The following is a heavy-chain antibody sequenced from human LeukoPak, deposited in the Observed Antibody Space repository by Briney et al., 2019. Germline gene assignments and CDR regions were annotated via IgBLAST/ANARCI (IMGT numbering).Heavy chain of an antibody. CDR1: GYSISSGYY. V-gene: IGHV4-38-2*01. J-gene: IGHJ6*03. CDR2: IYHSGGT. CDR3: ARLPGLDCSSTSCYGTYYMDV. D-gene: IGHD2-2*01. Sequence: PSETLSLTCAVSGYSISSGYYWGWIRQPPGKGLEWIGRIYHSGGTYYNPSLKSRVTISVDTSNIQFSLKLSSVTAADTAVYYCARLPGLDCSSTSCYGTYYMDVWGKGTTVTVSS.